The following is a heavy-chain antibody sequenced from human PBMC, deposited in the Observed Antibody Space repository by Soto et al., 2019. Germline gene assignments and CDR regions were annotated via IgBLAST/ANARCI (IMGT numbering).Heavy chain of an antibody. J-gene: IGHJ4*02. CDR1: GYTFTSYA. V-gene: IGHV1-3*01. Sequence: QVQLVQSGAEVKKPGASVKVSCKASGYTFTSYAMHWVRQAPGQRLEWMGWINAGNGNTKYSQKFQGRVTITRDTAASTAYMELSSLRAADTAVYYCARGTTMNRALDYSGQGTLVTVSS. D-gene: IGHD1-1*01. CDR2: INAGNGNT. CDR3: ARGTTMNRALDY.